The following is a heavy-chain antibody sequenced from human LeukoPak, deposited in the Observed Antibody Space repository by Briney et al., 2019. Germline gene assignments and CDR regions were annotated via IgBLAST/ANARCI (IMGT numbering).Heavy chain of an antibody. V-gene: IGHV4-59*01. J-gene: IGHJ2*01. D-gene: IGHD5-24*01. CDR3: ARVGDGYNLYFDL. Sequence: PSETLSLTCTVSGGSISSYYWSWLRQPPGKGLEWIGYIYYSGSTNHNPSLKSRVTISVDTSKNQFSLKLSSVTAADTAVYYCARVGDGYNLYFDLWGRGTLVTVSS. CDR2: IYYSGST. CDR1: GGSISSYY.